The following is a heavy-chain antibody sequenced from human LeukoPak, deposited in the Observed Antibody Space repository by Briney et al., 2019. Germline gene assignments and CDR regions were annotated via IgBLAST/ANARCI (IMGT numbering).Heavy chain of an antibody. Sequence: GGSLRLSCVASGFTFDDYGMSWVRQAPGKGLEWVSGINWNGGSTGYADSVKGRFTISRDNAKNSLYLQMNSLRAEDTALYHCARDLYGSTGYWGQGTLVTVSS. V-gene: IGHV3-20*01. D-gene: IGHD1-26*01. CDR3: ARDLYGSTGY. J-gene: IGHJ4*02. CDR2: INWNGGST. CDR1: GFTFDDYG.